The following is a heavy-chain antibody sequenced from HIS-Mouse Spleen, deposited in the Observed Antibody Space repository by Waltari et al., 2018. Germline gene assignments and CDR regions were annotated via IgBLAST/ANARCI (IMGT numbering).Heavy chain of an antibody. CDR1: GCSISSSSYY. CDR2: IYYSGST. D-gene: IGHD6-13*01. J-gene: IGHJ2*01. V-gene: IGHV4-39*07. CDR3: AREIPYSSSWYDWYFDL. Sequence: QLQLQESGPGLVKPSETLSLTCTVSGCSISSSSYYWGWIRQPPGKGLEWIGSIYYSGSTYNQPTLKSRVTISVDTSKNQFSLKLSSVTAADTAVYYCAREIPYSSSWYDWYFDLWGRGTLVTVSS.